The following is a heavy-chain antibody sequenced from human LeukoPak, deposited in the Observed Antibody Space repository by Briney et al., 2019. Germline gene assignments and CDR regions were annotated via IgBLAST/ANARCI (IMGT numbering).Heavy chain of an antibody. CDR1: GGSISSSSYY. V-gene: IGHV4-39*01. J-gene: IGHJ3*02. Sequence: TSETLSLTCTVSGGSISSSSYYWGWIRQPPGKGLEWIGSIYYSGSTYYNPSLKSRVTISIDTSKNQLSLKLSSVTAADTAVYSCVRHVARAFDIWGQGTKVTVSS. CDR3: VRHVARAFDI. CDR2: IYYSGST.